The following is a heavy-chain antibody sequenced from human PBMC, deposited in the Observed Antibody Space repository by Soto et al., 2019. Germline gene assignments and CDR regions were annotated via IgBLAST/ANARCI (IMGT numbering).Heavy chain of an antibody. CDR3: ARYPYTSYCSDGTCSYDAFDI. CDR1: GYSFTSYD. Sequence: QVQMVQSGAEVKKPGASVKVSCRASGYSFTSYDVNWVRQATGQGLEWMGWMNPNSVNTAFAQKFQGRVTMTRETPISAAYMEPSGLTSADTAVYFCARYPYTSYCSDGTCSYDAFDIWGQGTVVTVSS. J-gene: IGHJ3*02. CDR2: MNPNSVNT. D-gene: IGHD2-15*01. V-gene: IGHV1-8*01.